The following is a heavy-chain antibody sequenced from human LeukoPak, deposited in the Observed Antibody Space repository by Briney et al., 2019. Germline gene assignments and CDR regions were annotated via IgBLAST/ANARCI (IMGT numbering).Heavy chain of an antibody. Sequence: ASVKVSCKASGYTFTSYDINWVRRATGQGLEWMGWMNPNSGNTGFAQKFQGRVTMTRDTSIRTAYIELRSLRSEDTAVYYCARYGVQGVPIDYWGQGTLVTVSS. CDR3: ARYGVQGVPIDY. CDR2: MNPNSGNT. V-gene: IGHV1-8*01. CDR1: GYTFTSYD. J-gene: IGHJ4*02. D-gene: IGHD3-10*01.